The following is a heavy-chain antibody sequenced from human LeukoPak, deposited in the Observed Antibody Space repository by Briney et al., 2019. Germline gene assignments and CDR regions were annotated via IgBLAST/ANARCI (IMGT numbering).Heavy chain of an antibody. CDR1: GGSISSYH. CDR2: IYYSGST. Sequence: SETLSLTCAVSGGSISSYHWSWIRQPPGKGLEWIGYIYYSGSTNYNPSLKSRVTISVDTSKNQFSLKLSSVTAADTAVYYCAREAYCGGDCYSGFDYWGQGTLVTVSS. J-gene: IGHJ4*02. D-gene: IGHD2-21*02. V-gene: IGHV4-59*01. CDR3: AREAYCGGDCYSGFDY.